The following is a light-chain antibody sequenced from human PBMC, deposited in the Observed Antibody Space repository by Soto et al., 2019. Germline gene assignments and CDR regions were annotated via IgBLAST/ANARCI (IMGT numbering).Light chain of an antibody. J-gene: IGKJ1*01. CDR1: QSVNSNY. V-gene: IGKV3-20*01. Sequence: EIVLTQSPGTLSLSPGERATLSCRASQSVNSNYLAWYQQKPGQGPRLLIYGASSRATGIPDRFRGSGSGTDFTLTISRLEPEDFAVYFCQQYDSAPRTFGQGTKVDIK. CDR3: QQYDSAPRT. CDR2: GAS.